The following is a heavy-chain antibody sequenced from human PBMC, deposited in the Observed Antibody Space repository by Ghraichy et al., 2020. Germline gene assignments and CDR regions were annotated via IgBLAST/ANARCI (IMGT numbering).Heavy chain of an antibody. Sequence: GGSLRLSCAASGFTFSSYGMTWVRQAPGKGLEWVSAIVGSGANRYHVDSVKGRFTISRDNSKNTLFLQMNSLRAEDTGVYYCAKEDAVGGGYSDHWGQGTLVTVSS. CDR1: GFTFSSYG. CDR3: AKEDAVGGGYSDH. CDR2: IVGSGANR. V-gene: IGHV3-23*01. D-gene: IGHD3-16*01. J-gene: IGHJ4*02.